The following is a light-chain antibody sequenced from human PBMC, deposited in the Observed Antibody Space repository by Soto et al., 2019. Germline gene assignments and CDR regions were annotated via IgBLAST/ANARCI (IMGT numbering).Light chain of an antibody. CDR2: DVG. CDR1: SSDIGGYNY. Sequence: SALTQPASVSGSPGQSITISCTGTSSDIGGYNYVSWYQQHPGTAPKLMIYDVGNRPSGVSNRFSGSSSGNTASLTISGLQAEDEADYYCSSHASSSTLVFGGGTKVTVL. CDR3: SSHASSSTLV. V-gene: IGLV2-14*01. J-gene: IGLJ2*01.